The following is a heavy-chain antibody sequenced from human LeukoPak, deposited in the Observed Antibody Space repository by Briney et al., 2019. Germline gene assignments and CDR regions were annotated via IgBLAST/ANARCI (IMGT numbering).Heavy chain of an antibody. CDR3: AKDRPSLLRYFDWLGNYFDY. V-gene: IGHV3-23*01. D-gene: IGHD3-9*01. CDR1: GFTFSSYA. Sequence: GGSLRLSCAASGFTFSSYAMSWVRQAPGKGLEWVSAISGSGGSTYYADSVKGRFTISRDNSKNTLYLQMNSLRAEYAAVYYCAKDRPSLLRYFDWLGNYFDYWGQGTLVTVSS. J-gene: IGHJ4*02. CDR2: ISGSGGST.